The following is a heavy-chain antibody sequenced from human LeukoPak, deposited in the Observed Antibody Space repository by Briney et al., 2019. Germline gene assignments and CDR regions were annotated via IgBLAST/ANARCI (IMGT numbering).Heavy chain of an antibody. CDR1: GFTVSSNY. Sequence: GGSLRLSCAASGFTVSSNYMSWVRQAPGKGLEWVSVIYSGGSTYYADSVKGRFTISRDNSKNTLYLQMNSLRAEDTAVYYCARDRWDSSSMAMGYWGQGTLVTVSS. D-gene: IGHD6-6*01. CDR3: ARDRWDSSSMAMGY. J-gene: IGHJ4*02. V-gene: IGHV3-66*01. CDR2: IYSGGST.